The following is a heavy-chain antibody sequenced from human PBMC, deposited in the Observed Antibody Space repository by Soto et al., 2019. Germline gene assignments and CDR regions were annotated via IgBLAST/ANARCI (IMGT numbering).Heavy chain of an antibody. J-gene: IGHJ1*01. D-gene: IGHD6-19*01. Sequence: GQEWVSYISSSSSTIYYADSVRGRFTISRDNAKNSLYLQMNSLRDEDTAVYYCAFFFLRQRLEY. CDR2: ISSSSSTI. V-gene: IGHV3-48*02. CDR3: AFFFLRQRLEY.